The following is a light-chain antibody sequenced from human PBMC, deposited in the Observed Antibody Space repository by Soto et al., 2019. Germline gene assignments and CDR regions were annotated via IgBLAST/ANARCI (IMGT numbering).Light chain of an antibody. CDR3: TSYAGDTSLGV. CDR1: SSDVGGYNY. Sequence: QSALTQPRSVSGSPGQSVTISCTGTSSDVGGYNYVSWYQQHPGKAPKLMIYEVSKRPSGVPDRFSGSKSGNTASLTVSGLQAEDEADYYCTSYAGDTSLGVLGGGTKVTVL. V-gene: IGLV2-8*01. CDR2: EVS. J-gene: IGLJ3*02.